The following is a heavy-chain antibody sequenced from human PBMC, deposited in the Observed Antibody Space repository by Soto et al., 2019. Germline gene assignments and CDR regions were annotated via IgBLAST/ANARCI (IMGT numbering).Heavy chain of an antibody. Sequence: SETLSLTCTVSGGSVSSGSYYWSWIRQPPGKGLEWIGYIYYSGSTNYNPSLKSRVTISVDTSKNQFSLKLSSVTAADTAVYYCARGEYFDYWGQGTLVTVSS. CDR3: ARGEYFDY. CDR2: IYYSGST. J-gene: IGHJ4*02. CDR1: GGSVSSGSYY. V-gene: IGHV4-61*01.